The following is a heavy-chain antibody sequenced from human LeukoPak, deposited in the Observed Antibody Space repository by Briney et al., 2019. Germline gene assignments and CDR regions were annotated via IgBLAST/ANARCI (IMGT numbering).Heavy chain of an antibody. D-gene: IGHD2-15*01. CDR2: MSYDGRNE. Sequence: PGRSLRLSCADSGFTFSTYAMHWVRQAPGKGLEWVAVMSYDGRNEYYADSVKGRFTISRDNAKNSLYLQMNSLRAEDTAVYYCARDSRGVVVAATPLDPWGQGTLVTVSS. J-gene: IGHJ5*02. V-gene: IGHV3-30*04. CDR3: ARDSRGVVVAATPLDP. CDR1: GFTFSTYA.